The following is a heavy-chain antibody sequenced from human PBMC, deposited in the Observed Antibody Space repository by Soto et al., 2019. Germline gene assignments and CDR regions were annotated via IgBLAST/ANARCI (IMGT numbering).Heavy chain of an antibody. Sequence: SVKVSCKASGGTFSSYAISWVRQAPGQGLEWMGGIIPIFGTANYAQKFQGRVTITADESTSTAYMELSSLRSEDTAVYYCARDLAYDILISDPFDIWGQGAMVTVSS. CDR2: IIPIFGTA. CDR3: ARDLAYDILISDPFDI. J-gene: IGHJ3*02. V-gene: IGHV1-69*13. D-gene: IGHD3-9*01. CDR1: GGTFSSYA.